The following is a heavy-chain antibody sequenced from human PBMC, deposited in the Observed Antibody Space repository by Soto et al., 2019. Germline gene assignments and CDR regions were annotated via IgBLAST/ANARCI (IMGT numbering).Heavy chain of an antibody. D-gene: IGHD1-1*01. V-gene: IGHV4-59*08. CDR1: SGPSSSHN. CDR2: VYNTGGT. Sequence: QVQLQQSGPGLVKPSETLSLTCTVSSGPSSSHNWGWIRQSPGRGLEWIGYVYNTGGTSYNPSLTSRVPISAVPSAHHISLTLRFVTAADRAIYYCVRQGIGNLPGLVDVWGQGTTVSVSS. J-gene: IGHJ6*02. CDR3: VRQGIGNLPGLVDV.